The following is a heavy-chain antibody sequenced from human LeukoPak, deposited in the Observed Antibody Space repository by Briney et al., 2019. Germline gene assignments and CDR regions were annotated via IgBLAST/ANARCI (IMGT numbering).Heavy chain of an antibody. Sequence: GGSLRLSCAASGFTFSSYGMHWVRQAPGKGLEWVAFIRYDGSNKYYADSVKGRFTISRDNSKNTLYLQMNSLRAEDTAVYYCARFRVGGSGSYSTAVFDYWGQGTLVTVSS. J-gene: IGHJ4*02. CDR1: GFTFSSYG. V-gene: IGHV3-30*02. CDR2: IRYDGSNK. CDR3: ARFRVGGSGSYSTAVFDY. D-gene: IGHD3-10*01.